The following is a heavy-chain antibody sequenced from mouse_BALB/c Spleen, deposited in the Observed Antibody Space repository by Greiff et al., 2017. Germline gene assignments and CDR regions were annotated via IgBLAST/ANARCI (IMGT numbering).Heavy chain of an antibody. V-gene: IGHV2-9*02. Sequence: VKVVESGPGLVAPSQSLSITCTVSGFSLTSYGVHWVRQPPGKGLEWLGVIWAGGSTNYNSALMSRLSISKDNSKSQVFLKMNSLQTDDTAMYYCAGGNGNFFDYWGQGTTLTVSS. CDR1: GFSLTSYG. CDR3: AGGNGNFFDY. J-gene: IGHJ2*01. CDR2: IWAGGST. D-gene: IGHD2-1*01.